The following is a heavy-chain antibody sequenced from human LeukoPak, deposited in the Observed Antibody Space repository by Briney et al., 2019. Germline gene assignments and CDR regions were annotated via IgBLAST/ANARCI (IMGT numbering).Heavy chain of an antibody. CDR3: ARRRYKQWLDY. D-gene: IGHD6-19*01. V-gene: IGHV4-39*01. CDR1: GGSISSSSYY. CDR2: IYYSGST. J-gene: IGHJ4*02. Sequence: SQTLSLTCTVSGGSISSSSYYWGWIRQPPGKGLEWIGSIYYSGSTYYNPSLKSRVTISVDTSKNQFSLKLSSVTAADTAVYYCARRRYKQWLDYWSQGTLVTVSS.